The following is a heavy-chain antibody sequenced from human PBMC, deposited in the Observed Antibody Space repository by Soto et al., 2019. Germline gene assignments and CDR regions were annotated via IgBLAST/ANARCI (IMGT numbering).Heavy chain of an antibody. J-gene: IGHJ6*02. D-gene: IGHD3-10*01. CDR2: IIPIFGTA. Sequence: GASVKVSCKASGGTFSSYAISWVRQAPGQGLECIGGIIPIFGTANYAQKFQGRVTITADESTSTAYLELSSLRSEDTAVYYFARGVLDYYGSGLYYYYGMDVWGQGTTVTVSS. V-gene: IGHV1-69*13. CDR3: ARGVLDYYGSGLYYYYGMDV. CDR1: GGTFSSYA.